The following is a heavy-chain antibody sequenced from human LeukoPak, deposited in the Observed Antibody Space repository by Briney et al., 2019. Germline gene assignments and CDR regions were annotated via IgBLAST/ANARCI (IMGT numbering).Heavy chain of an antibody. CDR2: ISYDGSNK. Sequence: GGSLRLSCAASGFTFSSYAMHWVRQAPGKGLEWVAVISYDGSNKYYADSVKGRFTISRDNSKHTLYLQMNSLRAEDTAVYYCARDGAVAGLDAFDIWGQGTMVTVSS. CDR3: ARDGAVAGLDAFDI. CDR1: GFTFSSYA. D-gene: IGHD6-19*01. J-gene: IGHJ3*02. V-gene: IGHV3-30-3*01.